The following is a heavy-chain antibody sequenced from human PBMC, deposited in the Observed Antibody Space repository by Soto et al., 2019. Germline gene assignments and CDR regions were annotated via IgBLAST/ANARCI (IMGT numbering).Heavy chain of an antibody. D-gene: IGHD4-17*01. J-gene: IGHJ4*02. CDR2: ISGSGTST. CDR1: GYTFSSYA. CDR3: AKDVSYGDPFVY. Sequence: LQLVQSGAEVKEPGASVKVSCKASGYTFSSYAMNWVRQAPGKGLEWVSAISGSGTSTYYADSVEGRFIISRDNSKNTLYLQMTSLRAEDTAVYYCAKDVSYGDPFVYWGQGTLVTVSS. V-gene: IGHV3-23*04.